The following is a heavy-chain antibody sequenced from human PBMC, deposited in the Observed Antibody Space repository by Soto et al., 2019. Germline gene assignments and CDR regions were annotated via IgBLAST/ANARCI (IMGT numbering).Heavy chain of an antibody. CDR2: IYYSGST. CDR1: GGSLSSYY. Sequence: SETLSLTCTVSGGSLSSYYWSWIRQPPGKGLEWIGYIYYSGSTNYNPSLKSRVTISVDTSKNQFSLQLSSVTAADTAMYYCARTVYYGMDVWGQGTTVTVSS. CDR3: ARTVYYGMDV. V-gene: IGHV4-59*01. J-gene: IGHJ6*02.